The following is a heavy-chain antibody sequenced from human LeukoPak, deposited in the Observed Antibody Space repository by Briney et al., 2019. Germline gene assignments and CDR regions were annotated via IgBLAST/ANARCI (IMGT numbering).Heavy chain of an antibody. CDR3: ARDKSPIRSRSGSESSPLDN. D-gene: IGHD6-19*01. V-gene: IGHV1-18*04. J-gene: IGHJ4*02. CDR1: GYTFTYYG. CDR2: ISGYNGNT. Sequence: GVSVKVSCKTSGYTFTYYGINWVRQAPGQGPEWMGWISGYNGNTKYAQKFQGRVTMTTDTFTNTAYMELRSLRSDDTAMYYCARDKSPIRSRSGSESSPLDNWGQGTLVFVSS.